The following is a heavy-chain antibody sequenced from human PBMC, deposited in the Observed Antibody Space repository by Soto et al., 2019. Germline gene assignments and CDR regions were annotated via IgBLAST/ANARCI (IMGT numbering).Heavy chain of an antibody. D-gene: IGHD2-15*01. CDR3: ARGPRGVRATWGLRPFNWFDP. CDR1: GGTFSSYA. V-gene: IGHV1-69*13. Sequence: GASVKVSCKASGGTFSSYAISWVRQAPGQGLEWMGGIIPIFGTANYAQKFQGRVTITADESTSTAYMELSSLRSEDTAVYYCARGPRGVRATWGLRPFNWFDPWGQGTLVTVSS. J-gene: IGHJ5*02. CDR2: IIPIFGTA.